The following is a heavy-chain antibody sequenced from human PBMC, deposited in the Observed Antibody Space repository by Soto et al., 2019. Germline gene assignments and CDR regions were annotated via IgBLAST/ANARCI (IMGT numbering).Heavy chain of an antibody. Sequence: PGGSLRLSCAASGFTFSSYGMHWVRQAPGKGLEWVAVISYDGSNKYYADSVKGRFTISRDNSKNMLYLQMNSLRAEDTAVYYCAKDLDYMDVWGKGTTVTVSS. CDR3: AKDLDYMDV. V-gene: IGHV3-30*18. J-gene: IGHJ6*03. CDR1: GFTFSSYG. CDR2: ISYDGSNK.